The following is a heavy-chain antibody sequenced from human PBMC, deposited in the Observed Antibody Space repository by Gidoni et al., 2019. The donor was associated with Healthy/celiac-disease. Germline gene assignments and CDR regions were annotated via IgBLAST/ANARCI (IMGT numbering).Heavy chain of an antibody. V-gene: IGHV3-33*01. CDR3: ARDGAPLRDANKGFDP. D-gene: IGHD3-16*01. J-gene: IGHJ5*02. Sequence: QVQLVESGGGVVQPGRSLRLSCAASGFTFSSYGMHWVRQAPGKGLEWVAVRGYDGSNKYYADSVKGRFTISRDNSKNTLYLQMNSLRAEDTAVYYCARDGAPLRDANKGFDPWGQGTLVTVSS. CDR2: RGYDGSNK. CDR1: GFTFSSYG.